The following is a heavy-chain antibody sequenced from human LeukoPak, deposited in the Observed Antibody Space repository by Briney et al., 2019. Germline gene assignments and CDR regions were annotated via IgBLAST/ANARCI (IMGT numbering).Heavy chain of an antibody. Sequence: GVSLTLSCEASGHTFSSYAMTWLPHARGKGLECVSANSSGGGITYYADSVKGRFTISRDNSKNTVYLQMNSLRAEDTALYYCAANHSSGGSGWHGGWFDPWGQGTLVTVYS. D-gene: IGHD6-19*01. J-gene: IGHJ5*02. CDR2: NSSGGGIT. V-gene: IGHV3-23*01. CDR1: GHTFSSYA. CDR3: AANHSSGGSGWHGGWFDP.